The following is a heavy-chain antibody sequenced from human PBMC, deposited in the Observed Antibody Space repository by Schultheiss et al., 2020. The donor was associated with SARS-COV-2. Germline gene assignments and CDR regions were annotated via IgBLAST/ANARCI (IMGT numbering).Heavy chain of an antibody. CDR3: ARDRRIGGYYYYHGMDV. D-gene: IGHD6-6*01. Sequence: GGSLRLSCAASGFTFSSYAMHWVRQAPGKGLEWVAVISYDGSNKYYADSVKGRFTISRDNSKNTLYLQMNSLRAGDTAVYYCARDRRIGGYYYYHGMDVWGQGTTVTVSS. CDR2: ISYDGSNK. J-gene: IGHJ6*02. V-gene: IGHV3-30*04. CDR1: GFTFSSYA.